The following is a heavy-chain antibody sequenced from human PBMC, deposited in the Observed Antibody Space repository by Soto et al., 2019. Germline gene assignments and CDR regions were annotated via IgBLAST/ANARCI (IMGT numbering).Heavy chain of an antibody. J-gene: IGHJ6*02. D-gene: IGHD6-19*01. CDR1: GYSFTSYW. CDR2: IYPGDSDT. V-gene: IGHV5-51*01. Sequence: PGESLKISCKGSGYSFTSYWIGWVRQMPGKGLEWMGIIYPGDSDTRYSPSFQGQVTISADKPISTAYLQWSSLKASDTAMYYCARIAVAGMYYYYYGMDVWGQGTTVTVSS. CDR3: ARIAVAGMYYYYYGMDV.